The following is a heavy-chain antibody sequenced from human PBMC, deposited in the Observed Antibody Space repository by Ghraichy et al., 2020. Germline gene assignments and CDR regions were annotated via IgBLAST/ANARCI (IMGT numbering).Heavy chain of an antibody. J-gene: IGHJ5*02. D-gene: IGHD1-14*01. CDR2: ISYTGTT. CDR1: GDSINSGGSF. CDR3: AREITAWVPAKTS. V-gene: IGHV4-31*02. Sequence: LSLTCTVSGDSINSGGSFGGWTRSPPGRGLRGLANISYTGTTSNNPSLKGRVIISIDTSKNQFSLNLNSVTAADTAVYYCAREITAWVPAKTSWGQGTLVTVSS.